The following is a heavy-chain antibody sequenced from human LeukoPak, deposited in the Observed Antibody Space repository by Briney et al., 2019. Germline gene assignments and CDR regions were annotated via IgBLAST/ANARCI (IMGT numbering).Heavy chain of an antibody. V-gene: IGHV4-34*01. J-gene: IGHJ5*02. CDR3: ARRPHYYDSSGSRTNWFDP. D-gene: IGHD3-22*01. CDR1: GGSFSGYY. CDR2: INHSGST. Sequence: SETLSLTCAVYGGSFSGYYWSWIRQPPGKGLEWIGEINHSGSTNYNPSLKSRVTISVDTSKNRFSLKLSSVTAADTAMYYCARRPHYYDSSGSRTNWFDPWGQGTLVTVSS.